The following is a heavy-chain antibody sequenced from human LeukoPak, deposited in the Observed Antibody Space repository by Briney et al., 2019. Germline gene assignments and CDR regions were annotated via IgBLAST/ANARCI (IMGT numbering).Heavy chain of an antibody. Sequence: PGGSLRLSCAASGFTLSSNYMSWVRQAPGKGLEWVSVIYSGGSTYYADSVKGRFTISRDNSKNTLYLQMNSLRAEDTAVYYCARGSGSYYRYWGQGTLVTVSS. J-gene: IGHJ4*02. CDR2: IYSGGST. CDR3: ARGSGSYYRY. D-gene: IGHD1-26*01. CDR1: GFTLSSNY. V-gene: IGHV3-53*01.